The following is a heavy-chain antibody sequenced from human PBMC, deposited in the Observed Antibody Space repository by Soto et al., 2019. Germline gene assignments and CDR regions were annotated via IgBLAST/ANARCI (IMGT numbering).Heavy chain of an antibody. J-gene: IGHJ4*02. D-gene: IGHD5-18*01. V-gene: IGHV3-7*01. CDR1: GFTFSRYW. CDR3: ARHGHSSDY. Sequence: WSLRLSCAASGFTFSRYWMSWVRQAPGKGLEWVANIKSDGSERYYVDSVKGRFTISRDNAKNSLFLQMNSLRAEDTAVYYCARHGHSSDYWGQGTLVTVSS. CDR2: IKSDGSER.